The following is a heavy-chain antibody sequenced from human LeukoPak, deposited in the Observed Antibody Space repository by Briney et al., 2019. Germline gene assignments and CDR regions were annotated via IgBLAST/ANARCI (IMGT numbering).Heavy chain of an antibody. CDR3: ARGADGDWGY. V-gene: IGHV1-2*02. J-gene: IGHJ4*02. CDR1: GYTFIDHY. Sequence: ASVKVSCKASGYTFIDHYMHWVRQAPGQGLEWMGWINTRNGDTKYTQKFQGRVTMTRDTSSSTAYMEVMRLTSDDTAVYYCARGADGDWGYWGQGTLVTVSS. CDR2: INTRNGDT. D-gene: IGHD5-24*01.